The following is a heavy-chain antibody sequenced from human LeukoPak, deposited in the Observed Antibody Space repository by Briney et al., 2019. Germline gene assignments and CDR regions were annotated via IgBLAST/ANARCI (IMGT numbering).Heavy chain of an antibody. J-gene: IGHJ4*02. CDR2: IYYSGST. CDR1: GGSISSSSYY. CDR3: ARVRGNYFPDY. V-gene: IGHV4-61*05. Sequence: SETLSLTCTVSGGSISSSSYYWGWIRQPPGKGLEWIGYIYYSGSTNYNPSLKSRVTISVDTSKNQFSLKLSSVTAADTAVYYCARVRGNYFPDYWGQRTLVTVSS. D-gene: IGHD4-11*01.